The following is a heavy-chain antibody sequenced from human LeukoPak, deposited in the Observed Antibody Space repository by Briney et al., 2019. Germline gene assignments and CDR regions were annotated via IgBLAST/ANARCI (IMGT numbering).Heavy chain of an antibody. D-gene: IGHD3-3*01. J-gene: IGHJ3*02. CDR3: AKDLSFIYYDFWSGYGPAGDDAFDI. V-gene: IGHV3-48*04. CDR1: GFTFSSYS. Sequence: GGSLRLSCAASGFTFSSYSMNWVRQAPGKGLEWVSYISSISSTIYYADSVKGRFTISRDNAKNSLYLQMNSLRAEDTAVYYCAKDLSFIYYDFWSGYGPAGDDAFDIWGQGTMVTVSS. CDR2: ISSISSTI.